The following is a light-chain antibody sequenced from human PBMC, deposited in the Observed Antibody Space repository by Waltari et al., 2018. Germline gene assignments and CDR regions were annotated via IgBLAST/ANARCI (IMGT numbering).Light chain of an antibody. CDR2: WVS. Sequence: QSALTQPASVSGSPGQSITISCTGTSSDVGSYNLVSWYQQHPGKAPKLMIYWVSKRPSGVSNRFSGSKSGSTASLTISGLQAEDEADYYCCSYAGSSTYVVFGGGTKLTVL. V-gene: IGLV2-23*02. CDR3: CSYAGSSTYVV. CDR1: SSDVGSYNL. J-gene: IGLJ2*01.